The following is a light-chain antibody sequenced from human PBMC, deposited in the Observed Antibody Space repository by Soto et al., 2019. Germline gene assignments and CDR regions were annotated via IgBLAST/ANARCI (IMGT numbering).Light chain of an antibody. CDR2: DVS. V-gene: IGLV2-14*01. J-gene: IGLJ1*01. CDR1: SSDVGGYNY. Sequence: QSARTQPASVSRSPGQSITISCTGTSSDVGGYNYVSWYQQHPGKAPKLMIYDVSNRPSGVSNRFSGSKSGNTASLTISGLQAEDEADYYCSSYTSSSTLLYVFGTGTKLTLL. CDR3: SSYTSSSTLLYV.